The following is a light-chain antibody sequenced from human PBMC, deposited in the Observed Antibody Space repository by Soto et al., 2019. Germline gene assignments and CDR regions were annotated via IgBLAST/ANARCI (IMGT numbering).Light chain of an antibody. CDR2: DAS. CDR3: QQYNSYSWT. J-gene: IGKJ1*01. Sequence: IQMTQSPSALSASVGDRVTVTCRASQSINTWLAWYQQKPGKAPNLLIYDASTLESGVPSRFSGSGSGTEFTLTISSLQPDDFATYYCQQYNSYSWTFGQGTKVDIK. CDR1: QSINTW. V-gene: IGKV1-5*01.